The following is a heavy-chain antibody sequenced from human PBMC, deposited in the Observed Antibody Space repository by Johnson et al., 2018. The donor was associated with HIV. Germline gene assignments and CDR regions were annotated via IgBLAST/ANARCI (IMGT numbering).Heavy chain of an antibody. CDR2: ISYDANNK. CDR1: GFTFSSYA. Sequence: QVQLVESGGGVVQPGRSLRLSCVASGFTFSSYAMHWVRQAPGKGLEWVAVISYDANNKYYADSVKGRFTISRDNSKNTLYLQMNSLRAEDTAVYYCAKGEPVAFDIWGQGTMVTVSS. V-gene: IGHV3-30-3*01. D-gene: IGHD1-14*01. J-gene: IGHJ3*02. CDR3: AKGEPVAFDI.